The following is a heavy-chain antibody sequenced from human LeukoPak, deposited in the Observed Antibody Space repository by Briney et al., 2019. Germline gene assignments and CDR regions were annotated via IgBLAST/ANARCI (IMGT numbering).Heavy chain of an antibody. CDR3: TRGIGAGECHRLDY. J-gene: IGHJ4*02. D-gene: IGHD6-19*01. Sequence: ASVKVSCKASGYTFTNYAIHWVRQAPGQRLQWMGWINAGNGNTQYSQKLQGRVTITRDTSTSTAYMELNSLTSEDTAIYSCTRGIGAGECHRLDYWAQGTLVTVSS. V-gene: IGHV1-3*01. CDR2: INAGNGNT. CDR1: GYTFTNYA.